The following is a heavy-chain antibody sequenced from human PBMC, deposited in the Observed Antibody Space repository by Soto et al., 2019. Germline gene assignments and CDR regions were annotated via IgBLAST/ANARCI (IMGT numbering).Heavy chain of an antibody. J-gene: IGHJ6*02. V-gene: IGHV3-66*01. CDR1: GFTASSDY. D-gene: IGHD1-26*01. CDR3: ARDPGDRNGMSV. Sequence: EVPLVESGGGLVHPGGSLRLSCAASGFTASSDYMSWVRQAPGKGLEWVSVIYSAGTTYYADSVKGRFTISRDNSKNMLYLQMNSLRAEDTAVYYCARDPGDRNGMSVWGQGTTVTVSS. CDR2: IYSAGTT.